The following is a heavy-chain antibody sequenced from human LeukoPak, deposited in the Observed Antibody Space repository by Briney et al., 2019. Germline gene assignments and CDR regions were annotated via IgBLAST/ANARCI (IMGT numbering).Heavy chain of an antibody. CDR1: GFTFSSYW. V-gene: IGHV3-7*03. D-gene: IGHD5-12*01. CDR2: IKQDGSEK. CDR3: ARGGGYDRDWFDP. J-gene: IGHJ5*02. Sequence: GGSLRLSCAASGFTFSSYWMSWVRQAPGKGLEWVANIKQDGSEKYYVDSVKGRFTISRDNAKNSLYLQMYSLRAEDTAVYYCARGGGYDRDWFDPWGQGTLVTVSS.